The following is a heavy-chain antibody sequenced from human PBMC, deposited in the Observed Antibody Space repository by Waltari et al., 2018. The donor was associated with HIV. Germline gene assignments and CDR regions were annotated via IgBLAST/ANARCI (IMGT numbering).Heavy chain of an antibody. CDR2: ISVYNGAT. Sequence: QVQLVQSGTELKKPGASVKVSCKTSGYSFSRYTLNWVRQVPGQGLEWVGWISVYNGATSYLQGPQDRITLTTNTSASTAYMELRSLGSDDTAIYFCARVRLDLHTAGPFDVWGQGTRVIVSS. J-gene: IGHJ3*01. CDR1: GYSFSRYT. V-gene: IGHV1-18*01. D-gene: IGHD6-13*01. CDR3: ARVRLDLHTAGPFDV.